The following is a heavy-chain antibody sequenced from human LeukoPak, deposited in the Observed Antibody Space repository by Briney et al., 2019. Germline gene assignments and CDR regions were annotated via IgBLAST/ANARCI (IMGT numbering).Heavy chain of an antibody. V-gene: IGHV3-7*03. CDR3: ARDYYYDSSGYYPLDY. D-gene: IGHD3-22*01. CDR2: IKQDGSEK. CDR1: GFTFSSYW. Sequence: GGSLRLSCAASGFTFSSYWMSWVRQAPGKGLEWVANIKQDGSEKNYVDSVKGRFTISRDNAKNSLYLQMNSLRAEDTALYHCARDYYYDSSGYYPLDYWGQGTLVTVSS. J-gene: IGHJ4*02.